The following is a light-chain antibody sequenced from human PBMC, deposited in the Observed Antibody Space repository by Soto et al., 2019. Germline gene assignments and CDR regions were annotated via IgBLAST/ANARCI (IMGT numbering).Light chain of an antibody. CDR2: EGS. CDR1: SSDVGGHNY. J-gene: IGLJ2*01. Sequence: QSVLTQPASVSGSPGQSITISCTGTSSDVGGHNYVSWYQQHPGRAPKLMIYEGSKRSSGVSNRFSGSKSGNTASLTISGLQAEDEGDYYCCSYAGSRVVFGGGTQLTVL. V-gene: IGLV2-23*01. CDR3: CSYAGSRVV.